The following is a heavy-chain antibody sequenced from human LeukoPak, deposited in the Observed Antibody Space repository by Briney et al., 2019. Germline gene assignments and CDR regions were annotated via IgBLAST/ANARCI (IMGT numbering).Heavy chain of an antibody. Sequence: ASVKVSCKASGYTFTGYYMHWVRQAPGQGLEWMGWISAYNGNTNYAQKLQGRVTMTTDTSTSTAYMELRSLRSDDTAVYYCARYRRWVEYFQHWGQGTLVTVSS. CDR3: ARYRRWVEYFQH. CDR1: GYTFTGYY. V-gene: IGHV1-18*04. CDR2: ISAYNGNT. J-gene: IGHJ1*01. D-gene: IGHD1-1*01.